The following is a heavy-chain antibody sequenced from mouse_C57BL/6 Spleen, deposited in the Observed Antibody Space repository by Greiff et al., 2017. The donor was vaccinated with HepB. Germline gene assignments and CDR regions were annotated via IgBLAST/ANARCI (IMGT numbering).Heavy chain of an antibody. Sequence: VQLQQPGAELVRPGSSVKLSCKASGYTFTSYWMHWVKQRPIQGLEWIGNIDPSDSETHYNQKFKDKATLTVDKSSSTAYMQLSSLTSEDSAVYYCARTSLYYYGSSSPYLDYWGQGTTLTVSS. D-gene: IGHD1-1*01. CDR2: IDPSDSET. V-gene: IGHV1-52*01. CDR3: ARTSLYYYGSSSPYLDY. J-gene: IGHJ2*01. CDR1: GYTFTSYW.